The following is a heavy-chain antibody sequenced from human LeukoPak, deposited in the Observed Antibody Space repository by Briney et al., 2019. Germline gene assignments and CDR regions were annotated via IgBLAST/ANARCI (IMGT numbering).Heavy chain of an antibody. CDR2: ISGSGDNT. Sequence: PGGSLRLSCAASGFNFNNYWMSWLRQAPGKGLEWVSGISGSGDNTHYADSVKGRFTISRDNSKNTLYVQVNSLGTEDTAAYYCAKGSYYDSSGSFYFDYWGQGTLVTVSS. CDR1: GFNFNNYW. V-gene: IGHV3-23*01. D-gene: IGHD3-22*01. J-gene: IGHJ4*02. CDR3: AKGSYYDSSGSFYFDY.